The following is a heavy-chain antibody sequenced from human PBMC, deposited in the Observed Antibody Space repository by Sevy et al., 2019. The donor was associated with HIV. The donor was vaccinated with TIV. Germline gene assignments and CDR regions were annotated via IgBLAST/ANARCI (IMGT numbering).Heavy chain of an antibody. V-gene: IGHV3-30*18. D-gene: IGHD6-19*01. CDR3: AKDLSSGWSLDY. J-gene: IGHJ4*02. CDR1: GFTFSSYE. Sequence: GGSLRLSCAASGFTFSSYEMNWVRQAPGKGLEWVAVISYDGKNKDYADSVKGRFTISRDNSKNTLYLQMDSLRAEDTAVYYCAKDLSSGWSLDYWGQGTLVTVSS. CDR2: ISYDGKNK.